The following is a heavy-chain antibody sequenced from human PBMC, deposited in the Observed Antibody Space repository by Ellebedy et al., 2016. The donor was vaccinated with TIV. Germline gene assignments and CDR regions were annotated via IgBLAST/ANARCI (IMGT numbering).Heavy chain of an antibody. D-gene: IGHD6-13*01. V-gene: IGHV3-74*01. Sequence: GESLKISCAASGFSFTGDWMHWVRPAPGKGLEWVSRLKGDGSNTDYADSVRGRFTISRDNAKNTLFLQMNSLRVDDSAVYYCARDGGGSGWYFSHWGQGTLVTVSS. J-gene: IGHJ4*02. CDR3: ARDGGGSGWYFSH. CDR1: GFSFTGDW. CDR2: LKGDGSNT.